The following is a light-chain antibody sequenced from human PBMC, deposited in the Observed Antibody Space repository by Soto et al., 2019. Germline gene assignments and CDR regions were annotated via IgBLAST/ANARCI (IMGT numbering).Light chain of an antibody. V-gene: IGLV2-14*01. J-gene: IGLJ1*01. CDR2: DGS. Sequence: QSVLTQPASVSGSPGQSSTFSCTGTGSDVGGYTYVSWYQQHPGKAPKLIIHDGSNRPSGVSHRFSGSKSGNTASLTISGSHTEDEADYYCNSYTSTTTLYAFGTGTKVTVL. CDR1: GSDVGGYTY. CDR3: NSYTSTTTLYA.